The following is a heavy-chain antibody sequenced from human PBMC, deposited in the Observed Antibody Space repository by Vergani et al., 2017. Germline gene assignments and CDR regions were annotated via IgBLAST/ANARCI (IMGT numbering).Heavy chain of an antibody. V-gene: IGHV3-33*01. D-gene: IGHD1-14*01. CDR1: GFTFNQYG. J-gene: IGHJ5*02. Sequence: VQLEESGGGLVLPGRSLRLSCAASGFTFNQYGMHWVRQAPGKGLEWVAVTWYDGNNKQYADSVKGRFTISRDNSKSTMYPQMDSLRDEDTGVYYCARDLRLLYNRFDPWGQGTLVTVSS. CDR2: TWYDGNNK. CDR3: ARDLRLLYNRFDP.